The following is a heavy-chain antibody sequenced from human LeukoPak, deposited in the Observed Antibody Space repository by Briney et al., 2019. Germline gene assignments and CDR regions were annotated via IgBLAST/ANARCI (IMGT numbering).Heavy chain of an antibody. J-gene: IGHJ4*02. CDR3: ARGHGVVAATLYHY. V-gene: IGHV3-20*04. Sequence: GGSLRLSCAGSGFTFEDYGMTWVRQAPGKGLEWVASINWNSDSIGHAGSVKGRFTISRDNAKNSLYLQMNNLRDEDTAVYYCARGHGVVAATLYHYWGQGTLVTVSS. CDR2: INWNSDSI. D-gene: IGHD2-15*01. CDR1: GFTFEDYG.